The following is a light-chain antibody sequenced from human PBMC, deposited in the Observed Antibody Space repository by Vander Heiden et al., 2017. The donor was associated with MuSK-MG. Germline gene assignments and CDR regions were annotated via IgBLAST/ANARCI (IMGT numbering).Light chain of an antibody. CDR3: AAWDDYLNGRWV. CDR1: SSNIGSNT. V-gene: IGLV1-44*01. Sequence: QSVLTQPPSASGTPGQRVTISCSGSSSNIGSNTVNWYQQVPGTATKLLIYSNNQRRSGVPDRFSGSKSGTSASLAISGLQSEEEADYYCAAWDDYLNGRWVFGGGTKVTVL. CDR2: SNN. J-gene: IGLJ3*02.